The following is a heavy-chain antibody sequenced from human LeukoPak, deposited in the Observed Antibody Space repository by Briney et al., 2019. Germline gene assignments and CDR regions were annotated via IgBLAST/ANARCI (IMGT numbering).Heavy chain of an antibody. V-gene: IGHV1-18*01. Sequence: ASVKVSCKASGYTFTSYGISWVRQAPGQGLEWMGWISGYNGNTNYAQKLQGRVTMTTDTSTSTAHMEVRSLRSDDTAVYYCARDVGNLFGMDAWGQGTTVTVSS. CDR3: ARDVGNLFGMDA. J-gene: IGHJ6*02. CDR1: GYTFTSYG. CDR2: ISGYNGNT. D-gene: IGHD1-14*01.